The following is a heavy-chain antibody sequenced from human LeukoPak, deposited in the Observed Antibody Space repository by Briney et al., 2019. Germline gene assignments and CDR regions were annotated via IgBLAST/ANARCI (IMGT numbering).Heavy chain of an antibody. D-gene: IGHD1-26*01. CDR2: IYYSGST. CDR1: GGSISSYY. J-gene: IGHJ4*02. V-gene: IGHV4-59*01. Sequence: PSETLSLTCTVSGGSISSYYWSWIRQPPGKGLEWIGYIYYSGSTNYNPSLKSRVTISVDTSKNQFSLKLSSVTAADTAVYYCARNREGSSNFDYWGQGTLVTVSS. CDR3: ARNREGSSNFDY.